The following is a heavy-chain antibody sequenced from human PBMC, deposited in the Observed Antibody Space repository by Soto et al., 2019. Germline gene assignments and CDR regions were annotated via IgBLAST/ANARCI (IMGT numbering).Heavy chain of an antibody. D-gene: IGHD3-10*01. CDR3: TYENPVWNYYGSGSPIYDY. CDR1: GFTFSSYA. CDR2: ISGSGGST. J-gene: IGHJ4*02. Sequence: EVQLVESGGGLVQPGGSLRLSCAASGFTFSSYAMSWVRQAPGKGLEWVSAISGSGGSTYYADSVKGRFTISRDNSKNTLYLQMNSLKTEDTAVYYCTYENPVWNYYGSGSPIYDYWGQGTLVTVSS. V-gene: IGHV3-23*04.